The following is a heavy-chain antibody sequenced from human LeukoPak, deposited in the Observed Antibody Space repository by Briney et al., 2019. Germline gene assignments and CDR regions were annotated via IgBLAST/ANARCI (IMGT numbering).Heavy chain of an antibody. CDR3: ARPLSNGYFHDSGGYYPYAMDV. V-gene: IGHV3-30*09. CDR1: GFTFSTST. CDR2: ISYDGRNK. D-gene: IGHD3-22*01. Sequence: PGGSLRLSCAASGFTFSTSTMHWVRQAPGKGLEWVAVISYDGRNKFYADSVKGRFAISRDNTKNTLYLKMNSLRGYDSAVYYCARPLSNGYFHDSGGYYPYAMDVWGQGTTVTVSS. J-gene: IGHJ6*02.